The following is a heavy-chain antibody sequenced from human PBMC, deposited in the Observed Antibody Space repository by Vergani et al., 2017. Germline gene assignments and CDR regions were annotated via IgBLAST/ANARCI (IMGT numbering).Heavy chain of an antibody. V-gene: IGHV3-9*01. CDR1: GFTFDDYA. CDR2: ISWNSGSI. D-gene: IGHD5-18*01. CDR3: AKDTSYSYGGCFDY. J-gene: IGHJ4*02. Sequence: EVQLVESGGGLVQPGRSLRLSCAASGFTFDDYAMHWVRQAPGKGLEWVSGISWNSGSIGYADSVKGRFTISRDNAKNSLYLQMNSLRAEDTALYYCAKDTSYSYGGCFDYWGQGTLVTVSS.